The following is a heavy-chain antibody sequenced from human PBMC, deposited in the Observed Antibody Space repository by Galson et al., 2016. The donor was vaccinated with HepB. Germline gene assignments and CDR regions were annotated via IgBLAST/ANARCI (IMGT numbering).Heavy chain of an antibody. Sequence: SVKASCKASGYIFSDYFIQWVRQAPGQGLEGVGWITPEIGGQNYAQRFPARVTMTRDTSSRTVYMDLTRVMSNETAVDYCARERVEVEHSGPYGMDVWGKGTTVIVSS. J-gene: IGHJ6*04. V-gene: IGHV1-2*02. D-gene: IGHD1-26*01. CDR2: ITPEIGGQ. CDR1: GYIFSDYF. CDR3: ARERVEVEHSGPYGMDV.